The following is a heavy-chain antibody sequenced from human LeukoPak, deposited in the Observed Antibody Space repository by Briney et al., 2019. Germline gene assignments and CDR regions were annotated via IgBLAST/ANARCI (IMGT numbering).Heavy chain of an antibody. V-gene: IGHV3-7*01. CDR3: ARVQGSSGPGIFEY. D-gene: IGHD6-19*01. CDR2: IKQDRSEK. J-gene: IGHJ4*02. Sequence: GGSLRLSCAASGFTFTNYWMGWVRQAPGKGLEWVANIKQDRSEKYYVDSVKGRSTVSRDNAKSSLYLQMNSLRAEDTAVYYCARVQGSSGPGIFEYWGQGTLVTVSS. CDR1: GFTFTNYW.